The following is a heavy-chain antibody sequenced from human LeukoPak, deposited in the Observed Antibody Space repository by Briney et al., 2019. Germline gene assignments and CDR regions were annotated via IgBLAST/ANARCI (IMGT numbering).Heavy chain of an antibody. D-gene: IGHD6-6*01. Sequence: SETLSLTCAVYGGSFSGYYWSWIRQPPGKGLEWIGEINHSGSTNYNPSLKSRVTISVDTSKNQFSLKLSSVTAADTAVYYCARETARGPPSRARPGRYFDHWGQGTLVTVSS. CDR3: ARETARGPPSRARPGRYFDH. CDR1: GGSFSGYY. CDR2: INHSGST. J-gene: IGHJ4*02. V-gene: IGHV4-34*01.